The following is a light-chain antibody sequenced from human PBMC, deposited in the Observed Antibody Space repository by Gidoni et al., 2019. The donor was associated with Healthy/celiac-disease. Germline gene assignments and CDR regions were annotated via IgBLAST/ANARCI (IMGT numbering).Light chain of an antibody. J-gene: IGKJ1*01. Sequence: DIVMTQSPLSLTVTLGEPASISCRSSQSLLYSNRYKNLDWYLQQPGRSPQILLNFGSNRADAVPDRFSGSGSCGNFTPKISRGEAEDVGVYYCMQPLQSPPTFGQGTKVEIK. CDR1: QSLLYSNRYKN. CDR3: MQPLQSPPT. V-gene: IGKV2-28*01. CDR2: FGS.